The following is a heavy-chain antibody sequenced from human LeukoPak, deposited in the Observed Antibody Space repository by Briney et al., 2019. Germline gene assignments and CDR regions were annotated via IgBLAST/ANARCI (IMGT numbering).Heavy chain of an antibody. J-gene: IGHJ5*02. CDR2: IIPIFGTA. V-gene: IGHV1-69*13. CDR3: VRVRYSRWFGELISVNWFDP. D-gene: IGHD3-10*01. CDR1: GGTFSSYA. Sequence: GASVKVSCKASGGTFSSYAISWVRQAPGQGLEWMGGIIPIFGTANYAQKFQGRVTITADESTSTAYMELSSLRSEDTAVYYCVRVRYSRWFGELISVNWFDPWGQGTLVTVSS.